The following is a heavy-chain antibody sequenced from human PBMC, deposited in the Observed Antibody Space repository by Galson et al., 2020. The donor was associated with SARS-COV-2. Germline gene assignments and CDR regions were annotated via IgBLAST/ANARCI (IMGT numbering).Heavy chain of an antibody. D-gene: IGHD3-3*01. J-gene: IGHJ4*02. CDR1: GFTFSNAW. Sequence: TGGSLRLSCAASGFTFSNAWMSWVRQAPGKGLEWVGRIKSKTAGGTTDYAAPVKGRFTISRDASKNTLYLQMNSLKTEDTAVYYCTTEPRGITIFGVVIIDGDYWGQGTLVTVSS. CDR2: IKSKTAGGTT. V-gene: IGHV3-15*01. CDR3: TTEPRGITIFGVVIIDGDY.